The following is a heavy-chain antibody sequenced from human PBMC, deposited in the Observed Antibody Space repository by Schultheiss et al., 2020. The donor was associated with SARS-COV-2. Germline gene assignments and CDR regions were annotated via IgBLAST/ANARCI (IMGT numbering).Heavy chain of an antibody. Sequence: GGSLRLSCAASGFTFDDYAMHWVRQAPGKGLEWVSYISSSGSTIYYADSVKGRFTISRDNAKNTLYLQMNSLRAEDTAVYYCARLSIAARLFDYWGQGTLVTVSS. CDR3: ARLSIAARLFDY. V-gene: IGHV3-48*03. D-gene: IGHD6-6*01. CDR1: GFTFDDYA. J-gene: IGHJ4*02. CDR2: ISSSGSTI.